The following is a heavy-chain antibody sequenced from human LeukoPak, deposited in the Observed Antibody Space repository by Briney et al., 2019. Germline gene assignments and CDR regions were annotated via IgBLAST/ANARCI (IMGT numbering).Heavy chain of an antibody. V-gene: IGHV4-39*07. CDR3: ARPGHYYGSGSYHTIHDY. D-gene: IGHD3-10*01. CDR1: GASISSSGSF. J-gene: IGHJ4*02. CDR2: INHSGST. Sequence: SETLSLTCTVSGASISSSGSFWGWFRQPPGKGLEWIGEINHSGSTNYNPSLKSRVTISVDTSKNQFSLKLSSVTAADTAVYYCARPGHYYGSGSYHTIHDYWGQGTLVTVSS.